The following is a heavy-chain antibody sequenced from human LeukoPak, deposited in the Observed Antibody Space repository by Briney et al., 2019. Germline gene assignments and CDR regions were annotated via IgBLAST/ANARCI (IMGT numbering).Heavy chain of an antibody. J-gene: IGHJ4*02. CDR1: GFSFNNHA. Sequence: GGSLRLSCAASGFSFNNHAMHWVRQAPGKGLEWVAVIWFDGATQYYADSVEGRFTISRDTSNNTLYLQMNSLRVNETAVYYCSTDQVASRRGEFGFWGRGTLVAVSS. CDR3: STDQVASRRGEFGF. V-gene: IGHV3-33*01. D-gene: IGHD3-16*01. CDR2: IWFDGATQ.